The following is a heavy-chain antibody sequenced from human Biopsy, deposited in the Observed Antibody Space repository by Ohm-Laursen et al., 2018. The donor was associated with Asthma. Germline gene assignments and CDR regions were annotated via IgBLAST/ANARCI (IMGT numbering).Heavy chain of an antibody. D-gene: IGHD2-2*01. CDR3: ARKAGSCISRTCYSLDF. Sequence: SVKVSCKPLGGTFNTYVIGWARQAPGPGLEWLGGINSVFGTTTYPQKFQDRVTITADDSPSTVYMELSSLRSEDSAVYYCARKAGSCISRTCYSLDFWGQGTLVTVSS. CDR2: INSVFGTT. J-gene: IGHJ4*02. V-gene: IGHV1-69*13. CDR1: GGTFNTYV.